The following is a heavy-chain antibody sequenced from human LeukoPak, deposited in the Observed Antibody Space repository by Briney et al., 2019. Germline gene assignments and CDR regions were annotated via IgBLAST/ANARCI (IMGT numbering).Heavy chain of an antibody. CDR3: ARHPPYVSSSAFFDP. Sequence: GESLKISCNTSGFSFTSYWIAWVRQMPGKGLEWIGMIYPGDSDTTYSPSSQGQVIISADTSISTAYLQLTRLQASDTAIYYCARHPPYVSSSAFFDPWGQGTLVTVAS. D-gene: IGHD3-10*02. V-gene: IGHV5-51*01. CDR2: IYPGDSDT. CDR1: GFSFTSYW. J-gene: IGHJ5*02.